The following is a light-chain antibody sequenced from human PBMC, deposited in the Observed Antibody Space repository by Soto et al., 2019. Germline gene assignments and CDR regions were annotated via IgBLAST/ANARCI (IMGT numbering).Light chain of an antibody. V-gene: IGKV3-11*02. J-gene: IGKJ5*01. Sequence: IGLTQSPATLSLSPGERATLSCRASQRFXSHFGWYAAKPGQAHRVLSXDPSNRATGIPARFIGSGSGRDFTLTISSIEPEDFSVYYCQQRSNWPTKTFGQGTRLDIK. CDR3: QQRSNWPTKT. CDR1: QRFXSH. CDR2: DPS.